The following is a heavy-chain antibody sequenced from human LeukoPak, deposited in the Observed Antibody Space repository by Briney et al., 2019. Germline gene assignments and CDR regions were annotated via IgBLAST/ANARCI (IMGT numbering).Heavy chain of an antibody. CDR2: ISSSGSTI. D-gene: IGHD2-2*01. Sequence: HPGGSLRLSCAASGFTFSGYEMNWVRQAPGKGLEWVSYISSSGSTIYYADSVKGRFTISRDNAKNSLYLQMNSLRAEDTAVYYCARVSTWPSPIDYWGQGTLVTVSS. CDR1: GFTFSGYE. V-gene: IGHV3-48*03. CDR3: ARVSTWPSPIDY. J-gene: IGHJ4*02.